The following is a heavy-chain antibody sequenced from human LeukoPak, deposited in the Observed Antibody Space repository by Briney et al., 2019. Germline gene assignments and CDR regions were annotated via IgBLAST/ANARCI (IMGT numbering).Heavy chain of an antibody. Sequence: GRSLRLSCAASGFTFSSYGMHWVRQAPGKGLEWVAVISYDGSNKYYADSVKGRFTISRDNSKNTLYLQMNSLRAEDTAVYYCARVEQWLGNYFDYWGQGTLVTVSS. V-gene: IGHV3-30*03. CDR3: ARVEQWLGNYFDY. J-gene: IGHJ4*02. CDR2: ISYDGSNK. CDR1: GFTFSSYG. D-gene: IGHD6-19*01.